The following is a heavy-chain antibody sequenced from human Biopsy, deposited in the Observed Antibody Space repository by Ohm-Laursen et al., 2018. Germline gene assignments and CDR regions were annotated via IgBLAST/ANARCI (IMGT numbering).Heavy chain of an antibody. V-gene: IGHV4-34*01. CDR3: ARGPYGDNAGAFDV. CDR1: GGSFSGYD. J-gene: IGHJ3*01. D-gene: IGHD4/OR15-4a*01. Sequence: SETLSLTCAVDGGSFSGYDWTWIRQPPGKGLVWVGEFSHTGTTIYNPSLKSRLTISVDKSKNHFSLRLTSVTAADTATYFCARGPYGDNAGAFDVWGQGTVVTVSS. CDR2: FSHTGTT.